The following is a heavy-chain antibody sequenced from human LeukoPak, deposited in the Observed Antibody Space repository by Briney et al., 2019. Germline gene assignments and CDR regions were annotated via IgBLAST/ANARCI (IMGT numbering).Heavy chain of an antibody. D-gene: IGHD5-18*01. Sequence: PSETLSLTCTVSGDSISSGDYYWSWIRQPAGKGLEWIGSIYYSGSTNHNPSLKSRVTISVDTSKNQFSLKLSSVTAADTAVYYCARGIGNSYGYTYFDYWGQGTLVTVSS. J-gene: IGHJ4*02. V-gene: IGHV4-39*07. CDR3: ARGIGNSYGYTYFDY. CDR2: IYYSGST. CDR1: GDSISSGDYY.